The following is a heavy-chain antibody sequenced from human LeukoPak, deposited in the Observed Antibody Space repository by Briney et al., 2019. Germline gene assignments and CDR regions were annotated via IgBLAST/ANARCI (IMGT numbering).Heavy chain of an antibody. J-gene: IGHJ4*02. CDR2: IYYDGSNI. Sequence: PGRSLTLSCAASEFTFTTYGMHWVRQAPGKGLEWVAFIYYDGSNIYYADYVKGRFTISRDIYKNTLYLQMDSVRAEDTAIYYCARDWKTNSFDYWGQGTLVTVS. CDR3: ARDWKTNSFDY. V-gene: IGHV3-33*01. D-gene: IGHD1-1*01. CDR1: EFTFTTYG.